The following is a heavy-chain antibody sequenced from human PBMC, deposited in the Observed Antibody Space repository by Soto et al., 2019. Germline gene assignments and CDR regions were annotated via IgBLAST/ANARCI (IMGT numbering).Heavy chain of an antibody. CDR2: ISYDGSNK. D-gene: IGHD1-1*01. CDR1: GFTFSSYG. V-gene: IGHV3-30*18. J-gene: IGHJ6*02. Sequence: PGGSLRLSCAASGFTFSSYGMHWVRQAPGKGLEWVAVISYDGSNKYYADSVKGRFTISRDNSKNTLYLQMNSLRAEDTAVYYCAKGGVVQLHYYGMDVWGQGTTVTVSS. CDR3: AKGGVVQLHYYGMDV.